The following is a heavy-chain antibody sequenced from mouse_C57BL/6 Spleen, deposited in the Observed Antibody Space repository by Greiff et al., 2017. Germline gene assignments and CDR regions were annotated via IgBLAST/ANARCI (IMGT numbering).Heavy chain of an antibody. CDR2: INPNNGGT. D-gene: IGHD1-1*01. J-gene: IGHJ4*01. V-gene: IGHV1-26*01. CDR3: ARSTTVVATPYYAMDY. Sequence: VQLQQSGPELVKPGASVKISCKASGYTFTDYYMNWVKQSHGKSLEWIGDINPNNGGTSYNQKFKGKATLTVDKSSSTAYMELRSLTSEDSAVYYCARSTTVVATPYYAMDYWGQGTSVTVSS. CDR1: GYTFTDYY.